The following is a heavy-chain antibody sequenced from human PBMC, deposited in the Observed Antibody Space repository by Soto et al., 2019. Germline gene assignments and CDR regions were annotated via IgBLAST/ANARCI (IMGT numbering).Heavy chain of an antibody. CDR1: GFTFSSYE. Sequence: EVQLVESGGGLVQPGGSLRLSCAASGFTFSSYEMNRVRQAPGKGLEWVSYISSSGSTIYYADSVKGRFTISRDNAKNSLYLQMNSLRAEDTAVYYCARTFRITMVRGVPLYWGQGTLVTVSS. CDR2: ISSSGSTI. J-gene: IGHJ4*02. V-gene: IGHV3-48*03. D-gene: IGHD3-10*01. CDR3: ARTFRITMVRGVPLY.